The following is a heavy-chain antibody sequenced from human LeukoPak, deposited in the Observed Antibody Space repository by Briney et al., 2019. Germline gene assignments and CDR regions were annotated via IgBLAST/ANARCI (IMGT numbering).Heavy chain of an antibody. CDR3: AKGALRGYSAPGVFDI. CDR2: ISGSGGTT. Sequence: GGPLRLSCAASGFTFYSYAMTWVRQPPGKGLEWVSSISGSGGTTYYAGPVKGRFTISRDDSKNTVYLHMKNLRAEDAATYYCAKGALRGYSAPGVFDIWGRGQLSPS. V-gene: IGHV3-23*01. CDR1: GFTFYSYA. J-gene: IGHJ3*02. D-gene: IGHD5-18*01.